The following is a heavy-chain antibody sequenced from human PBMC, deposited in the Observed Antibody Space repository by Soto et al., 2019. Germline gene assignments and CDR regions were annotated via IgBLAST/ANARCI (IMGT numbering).Heavy chain of an antibody. J-gene: IGHJ6*02. CDR2: ITFSGNTV. CDR3: ARVSWREKYGMDV. V-gene: IGHV3-11*01. Sequence: GGSLRLSCAASGFTFSDSYMSWIRQAPGKGLEWISYITFSGNTVYYADSLKGRFTISRDNAKNSLYLQMNRLRAEDTAVYYCARVSWREKYGMDVRGQGTKVTVSS. CDR1: GFTFSDSY.